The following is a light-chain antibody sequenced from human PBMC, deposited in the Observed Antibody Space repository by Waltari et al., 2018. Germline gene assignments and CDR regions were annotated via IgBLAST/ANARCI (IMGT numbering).Light chain of an antibody. V-gene: IGLV3-25*03. CDR2: KDN. CDR3: QSTESSGTYVV. Sequence: SYELTQPPSVSVSPGQKATITCSGDALPKQYAFWYRQKPGQAPALVIYKDNKRPSGISERLSGSSSGTTVTLTISGVQAEDEADYYCQSTESSGTYVVFGGGTKLTVL. J-gene: IGLJ2*01. CDR1: ALPKQY.